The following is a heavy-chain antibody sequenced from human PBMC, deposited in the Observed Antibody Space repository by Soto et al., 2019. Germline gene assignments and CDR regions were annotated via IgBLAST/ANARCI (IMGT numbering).Heavy chain of an antibody. CDR3: AKRPLTAAGFDY. V-gene: IGHV3-23*01. CDR2: ITGSGGGT. CDR1: GFNFSNYA. J-gene: IGHJ4*02. D-gene: IGHD6-13*01. Sequence: EVQLLESGGGLVQPGGSLRLSCAASGFNFSNYAMTWVRQAPGKGLEWVSVITGSGGGTYFVDSVKGRFTISRDNSKNTVYLQMNSRRAEDTAVYYCAKRPLTAAGFDYWGQETLVTVSS.